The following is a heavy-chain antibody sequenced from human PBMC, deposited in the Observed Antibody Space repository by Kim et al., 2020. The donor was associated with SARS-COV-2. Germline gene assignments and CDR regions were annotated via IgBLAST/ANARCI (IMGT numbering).Heavy chain of an antibody. Sequence: GSLRLSCAASGFTFSSYGMHWVRQAPGKGLEWVAVIWYDGSNKYYADSVKGRFTISRDNSKNTLYLQMNSLRAEDTAVYYCARDQDARRIAARRYYYYYYMDVWGKGTTVTVSS. V-gene: IGHV3-33*01. J-gene: IGHJ6*03. CDR2: IWYDGSNK. D-gene: IGHD6-6*01. CDR1: GFTFSSYG. CDR3: ARDQDARRIAARRYYYYYYMDV.